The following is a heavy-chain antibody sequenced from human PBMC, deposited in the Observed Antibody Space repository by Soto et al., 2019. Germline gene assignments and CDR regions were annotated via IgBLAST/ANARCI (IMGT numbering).Heavy chain of an antibody. D-gene: IGHD5-12*01. J-gene: IGHJ4*02. CDR3: EKVPLRLDYFDY. Sequence: EVQLLESGGGLVQPGGSLRLSCAASGFTFSNYAMNWVRQAPGKGLEWVSAISGSGSTYYADSVKGRFTISRDYYKNTLYLQMNSLRAEDTAVYYSEKVPLRLDYFDYWGPGTLVTVSS. CDR1: GFTFSNYA. CDR2: ISGSGST. V-gene: IGHV3-23*01.